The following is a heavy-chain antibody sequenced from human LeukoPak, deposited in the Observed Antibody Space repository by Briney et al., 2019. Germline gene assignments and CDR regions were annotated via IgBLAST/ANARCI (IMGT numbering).Heavy chain of an antibody. Sequence: SETLSLTCTVSGDSISSGGYFWSWIRQSPGKGLEWIGCIGYSGTTYYNPSLKSRGTISLDTSKNQISLKLSSVRAADTAVHYCARDRNDAFDIWGQGTMVTVSS. CDR3: ARDRNDAFDI. CDR1: GDSISSGGYF. J-gene: IGHJ3*02. V-gene: IGHV4-31*03. CDR2: IGYSGTT. D-gene: IGHD1-14*01.